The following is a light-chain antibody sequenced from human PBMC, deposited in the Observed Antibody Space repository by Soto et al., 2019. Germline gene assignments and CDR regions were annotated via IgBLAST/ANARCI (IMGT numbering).Light chain of an antibody. Sequence: QSVLTQPASVSGSPGQSITISCTGTSGDVGKYNSVSWYQQRPGEAPKFMISDVSDRPSGVSNRFSGSKSGSTATLTISSLQAEVEADYYCGSYTSSRTYVFGTGTKVTVL. V-gene: IGLV2-14*01. CDR3: GSYTSSRTYV. CDR1: SGDVGKYNS. CDR2: DVS. J-gene: IGLJ1*01.